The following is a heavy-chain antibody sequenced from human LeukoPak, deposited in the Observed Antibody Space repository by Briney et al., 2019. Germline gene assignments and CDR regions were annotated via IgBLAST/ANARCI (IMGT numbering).Heavy chain of an antibody. J-gene: IGHJ4*02. Sequence: GGSLRLSCAASGFIFSNYGMHWVRQAPGKGLEWVAVISYDGSFKYYVDSVKGRFTISRDNSKNTLFLQMNSLRAEDTAVYYCAKGQRRHVDIVATIPFDYWGQGTLVTVSS. CDR1: GFIFSNYG. CDR2: ISYDGSFK. CDR3: AKGQRRHVDIVATIPFDY. V-gene: IGHV3-30*18. D-gene: IGHD5-12*01.